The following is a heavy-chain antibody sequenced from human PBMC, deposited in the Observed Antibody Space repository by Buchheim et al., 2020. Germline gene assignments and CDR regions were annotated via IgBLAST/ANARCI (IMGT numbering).Heavy chain of an antibody. CDR3: ARDGGGALPGFDY. CDR1: GYTFTSHY. D-gene: IGHD1-26*01. V-gene: IGHV1-46*01. CDR2: INPSGGTT. Sequence: QVQLVQSGAEVKKPGASVKVSCKASGYTFTSHYIYWVRQAPGQGLEWMGIINPSGGTTRYAQQFQGRVTMTRDTSTSTVYMELSSLRSEDTAVYYCARDGGGALPGFDYWGQGTL. J-gene: IGHJ4*02.